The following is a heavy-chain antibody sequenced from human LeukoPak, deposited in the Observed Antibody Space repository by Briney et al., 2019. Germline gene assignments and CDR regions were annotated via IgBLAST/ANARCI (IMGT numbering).Heavy chain of an antibody. V-gene: IGHV3-74*01. CDR1: GFTFNTYN. CDR2: IKGDGIST. Sequence: GGSLRLSCAASGFTFNTYNMNWVRQAPGQGLVWVSRIKGDGISTNYADSVKGRFTISRDIAKNTLYLQMNSLRAEDTGVYYCAKDHYWSIDYWGRGTLVTVSS. D-gene: IGHD3-3*01. J-gene: IGHJ4*02. CDR3: AKDHYWSIDY.